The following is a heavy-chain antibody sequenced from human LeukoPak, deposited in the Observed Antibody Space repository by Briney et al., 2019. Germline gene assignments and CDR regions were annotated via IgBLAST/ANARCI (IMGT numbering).Heavy chain of an antibody. D-gene: IGHD6-25*01. CDR3: ARDRSSSVGRNYYNGMDV. J-gene: IGHJ6*04. V-gene: IGHV4-34*01. Sequence: SETLSLTCAVYGGSFSGYYWSWIRQPPGKGLEWIGEINHSGSTNYNPPLRSRVTISVDTSKNQFSLKLNSVIAAETGVYYCARDRSSSVGRNYYNGMDVWGKGTPVTVSS. CDR2: INHSGST. CDR1: GGSFSGYY.